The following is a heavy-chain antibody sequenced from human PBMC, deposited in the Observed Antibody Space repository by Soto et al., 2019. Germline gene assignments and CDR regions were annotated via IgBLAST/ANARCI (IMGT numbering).Heavy chain of an antibody. CDR1: GYTFTGYY. Sequence: ASVKVSCKASGYTFTGYYMHWVRQAPGQGLEWMGWINPNSGGTNYAQKFQGRVTMTRDTSISTAYMELSRLRSDDTAVYYCARGVGDWYDRENGFDISGQVTTATVSS. D-gene: IGHD3-22*01. CDR3: ARGVGDWYDRENGFDI. CDR2: INPNSGGT. J-gene: IGHJ3*02. V-gene: IGHV1-2*02.